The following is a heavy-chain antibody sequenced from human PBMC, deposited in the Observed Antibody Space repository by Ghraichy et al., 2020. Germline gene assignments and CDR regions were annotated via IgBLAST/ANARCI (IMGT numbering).Heavy chain of an antibody. CDR3: ARDKTGLRYFDC. CDR2: IYSGGST. Sequence: GGSLRLSCAASGFTVSSKYMNWVRQAPGKGLEWVSVIYSGGSTFYADSVKGRFTVSRDNSKNTLYLQMNSLRAEDTAVYYCARDKTGLRYFDCWGQGTLVTVSS. CDR1: GFTVSSKY. J-gene: IGHJ4*02. D-gene: IGHD1-1*01. V-gene: IGHV3-53*01.